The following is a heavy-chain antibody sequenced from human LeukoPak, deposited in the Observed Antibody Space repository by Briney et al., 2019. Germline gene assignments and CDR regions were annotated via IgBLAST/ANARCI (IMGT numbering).Heavy chain of an antibody. CDR2: ISYDGSNK. CDR1: GFTFSSYG. CDR3: AKVGLVQGYSGMDV. V-gene: IGHV3-30*18. Sequence: PGRSLRLSYAASGFTFSSYGMHWVRQAPGKGREWGAVISYDGSNKYYADSVKGRFTISRDNSKNTLYLQMNSLRAEDTAVYYCAKVGLVQGYSGMDVWGQGTTVTVSS. J-gene: IGHJ6*02. D-gene: IGHD6-13*01.